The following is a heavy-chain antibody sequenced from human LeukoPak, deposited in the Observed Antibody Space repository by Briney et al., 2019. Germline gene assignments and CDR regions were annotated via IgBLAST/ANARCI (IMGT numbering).Heavy chain of an antibody. J-gene: IGHJ6*02. Sequence: TGGSLRLSCAASGFTFSDYYMSWIRQAPGKGLEWVSYISSSSSYTNYADSVKGRFTISRDNAKNSLYLQMNSLRAEDTAVYYCARVSRARDYYGMDVWGQGTTVTVSS. CDR3: ARVSRARDYYGMDV. D-gene: IGHD3-10*01. V-gene: IGHV3-11*06. CDR1: GFTFSDYY. CDR2: ISSSSSYT.